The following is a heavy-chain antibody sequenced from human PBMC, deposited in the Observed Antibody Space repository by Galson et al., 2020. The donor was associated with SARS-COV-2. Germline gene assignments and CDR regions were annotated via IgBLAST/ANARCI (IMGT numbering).Heavy chain of an antibody. CDR1: GFTFSSYE. CDR2: ISSSGSNI. D-gene: IGHD6-13*01. CDR3: ARGDSSSWYSWFDP. V-gene: IGHV3-48*03. Sequence: GGSLRLSCAASGFTFSSYEMNWVRQAPGKGLEWVSYISSSGSNIYYEDSVKGRFTISRDNAKNSLYLQMNSLRAEDTAVYYCARGDSSSWYSWFDPWGQGTLVTVSS. J-gene: IGHJ5*02.